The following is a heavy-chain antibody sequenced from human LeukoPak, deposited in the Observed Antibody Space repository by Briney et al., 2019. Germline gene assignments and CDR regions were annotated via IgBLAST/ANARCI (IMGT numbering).Heavy chain of an antibody. D-gene: IGHD6-13*01. V-gene: IGHV3-21*01. CDR3: ARARSKQQQLVFDY. CDR2: ISSSSTYI. Sequence: KPGGSLRLSCAASGFTFSSYSMNWVRQAPGKGLEWVSSISSSSTYIYYADSVKGRFTMSRDNAKNSLYLQMSSLRAEDTAVYYCARARSKQQQLVFDYWGQGTLVTVSS. CDR1: GFTFSSYS. J-gene: IGHJ4*02.